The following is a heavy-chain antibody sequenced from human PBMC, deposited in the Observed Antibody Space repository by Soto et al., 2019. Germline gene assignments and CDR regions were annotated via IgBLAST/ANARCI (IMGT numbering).Heavy chain of an antibody. V-gene: IGHV3-64*01. CDR3: AREGYCSSTSCYWFDY. CDR1: GFTFSSYA. J-gene: IGHJ4*02. CDR2: ISSNGGST. Sequence: EVQLVESGGGLVQPGGSLRLSCAASGFTFSSYAMHWVRQAPGKGLEYVSAISSNGGSTYYANSVKGRFTISRDNSKNTLYLQMGSLRAEDMAGYCCAREGYCSSTSCYWFDYWGQGTLVTVSS. D-gene: IGHD2-2*01.